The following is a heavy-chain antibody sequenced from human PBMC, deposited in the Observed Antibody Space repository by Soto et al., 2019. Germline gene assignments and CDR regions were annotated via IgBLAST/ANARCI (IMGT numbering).Heavy chain of an antibody. J-gene: IGHJ4*02. CDR2: ISYDGSNK. D-gene: IGHD6-19*01. V-gene: IGHV3-30-3*01. CDR1: GFTFSSYA. CDR3: ARDISTIAVAPSFDY. Sequence: PGGSLRLSCAASGFTFSSYAMHWVRQAPGKGLEWVAVISYDGSNKYYADSVKGRFTISRDNSKNTLYLQMNSLRAEDTAVYYCARDISTIAVAPSFDYWGQGTLVTVSS.